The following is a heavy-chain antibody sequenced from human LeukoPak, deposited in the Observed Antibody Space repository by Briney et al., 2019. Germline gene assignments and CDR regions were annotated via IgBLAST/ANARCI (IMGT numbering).Heavy chain of an antibody. J-gene: IGHJ4*02. CDR1: GFTFSSYA. CDR2: ISYDGSNK. CDR3: AKDMTTDTFSYFDY. D-gene: IGHD4-17*01. Sequence: AGGSLRLSCAASGFTFSSYAMHWVRQAPGKGLEWVAVISYDGSNKYYADSVKGRFTISRDNSKNTLYLQMNSLRAEDTAVYYCAKDMTTDTFSYFDYWGQGTLVTVSS. V-gene: IGHV3-30*04.